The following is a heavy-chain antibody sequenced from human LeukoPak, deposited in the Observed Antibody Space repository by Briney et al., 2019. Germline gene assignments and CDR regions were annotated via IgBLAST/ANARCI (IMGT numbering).Heavy chain of an antibody. Sequence: GGSLRLSCAASGFSFNTYAMSWVRQAPGKGLEWVSDTSTSGGTTNYADSVKGRFTISRDNSKNTLYLQMNSLRAEDTAVYYCVKESSGGTLNWFDPWGQGTLVTVSS. CDR1: GFSFNTYA. V-gene: IGHV3-23*01. CDR3: VKESSGGTLNWFDP. D-gene: IGHD2-15*01. J-gene: IGHJ5*02. CDR2: TSTSGGTT.